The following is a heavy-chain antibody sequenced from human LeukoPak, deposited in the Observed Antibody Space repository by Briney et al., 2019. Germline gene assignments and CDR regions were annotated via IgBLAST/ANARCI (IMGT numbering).Heavy chain of an antibody. Sequence: PSETLSLTCTVSGGSISSSYWSWIRQPPGKGLEWIGYIYYSGSTNYNPSLKSRVTMSVDTSKNQFSLKLSSVTAADTAVYYCARDGQGDNWFDPWGQGTIVTVSS. CDR1: GGSISSSY. CDR3: ARDGQGDNWFDP. D-gene: IGHD3-10*01. CDR2: IYYSGST. V-gene: IGHV4-59*01. J-gene: IGHJ5*02.